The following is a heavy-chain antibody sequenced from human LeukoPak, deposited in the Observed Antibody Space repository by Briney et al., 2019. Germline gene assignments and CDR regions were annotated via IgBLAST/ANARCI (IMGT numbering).Heavy chain of an antibody. CDR1: GFTFDDYA. Sequence: GGSLRLSCAASGFTFDDYAMHWVRQAPGKGLEWVSGISWNSGSIGYADPVKGRFTISRDNAKNSLYLQMNSLRAEDTALYYCAKGIRYFDWLSNPDYWGQGTLVTVSS. V-gene: IGHV3-9*01. D-gene: IGHD3-9*01. CDR2: ISWNSGSI. J-gene: IGHJ4*02. CDR3: AKGIRYFDWLSNPDY.